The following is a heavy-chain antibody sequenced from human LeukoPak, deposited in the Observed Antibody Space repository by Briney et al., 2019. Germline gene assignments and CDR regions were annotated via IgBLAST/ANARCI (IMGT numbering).Heavy chain of an antibody. D-gene: IGHD3-22*01. CDR3: ARDTYYYDSSGYYYREYMDV. V-gene: IGHV4-59*01. CDR2: IYYSGST. CDR1: GGSISSYY. J-gene: IGHJ6*03. Sequence: SETLSLTCTVSGGSISSYYWSWIRQPPGKVLEWIGYIYYSGSTNYNPSLKSRVTISVDTSKNQFSLKLSSVTAADTAVYYCARDTYYYDSSGYYYREYMDVWGKGTTVTVSS.